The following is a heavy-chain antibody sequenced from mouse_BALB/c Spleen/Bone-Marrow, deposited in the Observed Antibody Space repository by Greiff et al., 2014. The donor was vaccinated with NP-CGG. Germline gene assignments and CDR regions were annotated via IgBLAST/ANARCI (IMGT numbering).Heavy chain of an antibody. CDR1: GFNIKDTY. CDR2: IDPANGNT. CDR3: ASYYYGSSYEFAY. D-gene: IGHD1-1*01. Sequence: DVKLQESGAELVKPGASVKLSCTASGFNIKDTYMHWVKQRPEQGLEWIGRIDPANGNTKYDPKFQGKATITADTSSNTAYLQLSSLTSEDTAVYYCASYYYGSSYEFAYWGQGTLVTVSA. V-gene: IGHV14-3*02. J-gene: IGHJ3*01.